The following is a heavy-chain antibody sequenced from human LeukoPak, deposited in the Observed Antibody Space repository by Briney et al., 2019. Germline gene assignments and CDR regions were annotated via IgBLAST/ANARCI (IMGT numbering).Heavy chain of an antibody. CDR1: GGSISNSSYY. Sequence: SETLSLACTVSGGSISNSSYYWGWIRQPPGKGLEWIGSIYYSGSTYYDPSLKSRVTISVDTSKNQFSLKLSSVTAADTAVYYCARDRWIAGSSYSNYYYYYMDVWGKGTTVTVSS. J-gene: IGHJ6*03. CDR3: ARDRWIAGSSYSNYYYYYMDV. V-gene: IGHV4-39*07. CDR2: IYYSGST. D-gene: IGHD4-11*01.